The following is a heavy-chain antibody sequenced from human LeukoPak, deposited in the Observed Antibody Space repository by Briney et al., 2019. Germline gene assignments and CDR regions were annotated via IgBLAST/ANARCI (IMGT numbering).Heavy chain of an antibody. D-gene: IGHD3-22*01. J-gene: IGHJ4*02. CDR3: ARAGLDYYYDSSGYYGVY. V-gene: IGHV3-66*01. Sequence: GGSLRLSCAASGFTVSSNYMSWVRQAPGKGLEWVSVIYSGGSTYYADSVKGRFTISRDNAKNSLYLQMNSLRAEDTAVYYCARAGLDYYYDSSGYYGVYWGQGTLVTVSS. CDR1: GFTVSSNY. CDR2: IYSGGST.